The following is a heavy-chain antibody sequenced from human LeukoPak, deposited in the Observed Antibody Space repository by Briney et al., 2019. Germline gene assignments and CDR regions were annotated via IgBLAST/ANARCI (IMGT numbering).Heavy chain of an antibody. V-gene: IGHV4-4*02. CDR3: VRSPRGSGSSTLLGVAFDI. CDR2: IYHSGST. CDR1: GGSISSRNW. D-gene: IGHD3-10*01. Sequence: SETLSLTCAVSGGSISSRNWWSWVRQPPGQGLEWIGEIYHSGSTNYNPSLKTRVTISVDTSKNHFSLKLTSVTAADAAVYYCVRSPRGSGSSTLLGVAFDIWGQGTMVTVSS. J-gene: IGHJ3*02.